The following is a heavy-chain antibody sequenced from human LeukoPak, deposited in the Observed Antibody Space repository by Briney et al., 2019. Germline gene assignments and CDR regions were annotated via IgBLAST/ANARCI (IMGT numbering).Heavy chain of an antibody. Sequence: GGSLRLSCAASGFTFSGYGMHWVRQAPGKGLEWVAVISYDGSNKYYADSVKGRFTISRDNSKNTLYLQMNSLRAEDTAVYYCAKGGSGSYFRLGYYFDYWGQGTLVTVSS. J-gene: IGHJ4*02. D-gene: IGHD1-26*01. CDR3: AKGGSGSYFRLGYYFDY. V-gene: IGHV3-30*18. CDR2: ISYDGSNK. CDR1: GFTFSGYG.